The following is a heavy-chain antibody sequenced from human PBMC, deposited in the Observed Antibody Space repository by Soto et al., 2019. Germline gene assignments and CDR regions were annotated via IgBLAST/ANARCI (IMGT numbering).Heavy chain of an antibody. D-gene: IGHD1-7*01. CDR2: ISGSGGST. CDR3: AKPLELRDYFYYDMDG. V-gene: IGHV3-23*01. CDR1: GFTFSTYA. J-gene: IGHJ6*02. Sequence: PGGSLRLSCAASGFTFSTYAMNWVRQAPGKGLEWVSVISGSGGSTYYADSVKGRFTISRDNSKNTLYLQMHSLIAEDTAVYYCAKPLELRDYFYYDMDGWGQGTTVTVSS.